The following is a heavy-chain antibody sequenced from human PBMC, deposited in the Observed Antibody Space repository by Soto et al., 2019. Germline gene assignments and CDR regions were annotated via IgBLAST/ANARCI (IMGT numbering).Heavy chain of an antibody. D-gene: IGHD6-19*01. CDR2: INPNSGGT. V-gene: IGHV1-2*02. CDR1: GYTFSGFY. J-gene: IGHJ4*02. Sequence: ASVKGSCKASGYTFSGFYMHWVRQAPGQGLEWMGWINPNSGGTKYAEKFQGRVTMTRDTSISTAYVELSRLTSDDTAVYYCASAAVTGTAGLDFWGQGTLVTVSS. CDR3: ASAAVTGTAGLDF.